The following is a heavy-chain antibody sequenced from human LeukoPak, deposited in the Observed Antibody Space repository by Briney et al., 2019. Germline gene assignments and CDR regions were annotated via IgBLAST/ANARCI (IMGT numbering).Heavy chain of an antibody. V-gene: IGHV3-21*01. CDR3: ARPSVNLYVAPDGDI. CDR1: AFTFSSYS. J-gene: IGHJ3*02. D-gene: IGHD3-16*01. Sequence: NPGGSLRLSCAASAFTFSSYSMNWVRQAPGKGLEWVSSISRSSSYIYYADSLKGRFTISRDNAKNSLYLHMNSLRAEDTAVYYCARPSVNLYVAPDGDIWGQGTMVIVSS. CDR2: ISRSSSYI.